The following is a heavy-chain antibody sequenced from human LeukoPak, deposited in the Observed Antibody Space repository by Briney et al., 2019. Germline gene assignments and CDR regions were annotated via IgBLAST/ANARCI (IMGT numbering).Heavy chain of an antibody. CDR3: ATYAGSYSKYFQH. CDR1: GXSFTNYW. J-gene: IGHJ1*01. V-gene: IGHV5-51*01. Sequence: GESLKISCKGSGXSFTNYWIGWVRQMPGKGLEWMGIIYPGDSDTRYSPSFQGQVTISADKSISTAYLQWSSLKASDTAMYFCATYAGSYSKYFQHWGQGTLVTVSS. CDR2: IYPGDSDT. D-gene: IGHD3-10*01.